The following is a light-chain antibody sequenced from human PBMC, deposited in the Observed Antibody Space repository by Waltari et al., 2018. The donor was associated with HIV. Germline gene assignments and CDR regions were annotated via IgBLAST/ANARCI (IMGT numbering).Light chain of an antibody. Sequence: SYELTQPPSVSVSPGQTARITCSGDALPKHYVYWYQQKPGPAPVLVIYKDTERPSGILERFSGSSSGATVTLTISGVQAEDEADYYCHSSDSSGTYVFGTGTKVSVL. CDR1: ALPKHY. CDR3: HSSDSSGTYV. CDR2: KDT. V-gene: IGLV3-25*03. J-gene: IGLJ1*01.